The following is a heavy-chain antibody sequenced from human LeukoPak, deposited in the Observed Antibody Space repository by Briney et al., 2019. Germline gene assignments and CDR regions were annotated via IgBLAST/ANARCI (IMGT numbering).Heavy chain of an antibody. J-gene: IGHJ6*03. CDR1: GGSISSGSYY. V-gene: IGHV4-61*01. CDR3: ARDSHFWSGLMYYYYMDV. CDR2: IYYSGST. Sequence: SQTLSLTCTVSGGSISSGSYYWSWIRQPPGKGLEWIGYIYYSGSTNYNPSLKSRVTISVDTSKNQFSLKLSSVTAADTAVYYCARDSHFWSGLMYYYYMDVWGKGTTVTVSS. D-gene: IGHD3-3*02.